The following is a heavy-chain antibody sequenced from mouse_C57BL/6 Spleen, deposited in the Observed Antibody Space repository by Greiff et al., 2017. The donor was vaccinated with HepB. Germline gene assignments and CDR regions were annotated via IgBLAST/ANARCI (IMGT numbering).Heavy chain of an antibody. Sequence: EVKLVESGGGLVKPGGSLKLSCAASGFTFSSYTMSWVRQTPEKRLEWVATISGGGGNTYYPDSVKGRFTISRDNAKNTLYLQMSSLRSEDTALYYCARHDYVHAMDYWGQGTSVTVSS. CDR3: ARHDYVHAMDY. CDR1: GFTFSSYT. D-gene: IGHD2-13*01. J-gene: IGHJ4*01. CDR2: ISGGGGNT. V-gene: IGHV5-9*01.